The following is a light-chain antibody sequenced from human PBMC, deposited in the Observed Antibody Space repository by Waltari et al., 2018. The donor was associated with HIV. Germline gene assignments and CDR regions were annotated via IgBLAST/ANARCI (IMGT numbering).Light chain of an antibody. V-gene: IGLV1-47*01. CDR2: RNN. Sequence: QSVLPQPPSASGTPGQRVTISCSGSRSNIGSKYVYWYQQLPGTAPKLLIYRNNQRPSGVPDRFSGSKSGTSASLAISGLRSEDEADYHCTAWDDSLSGVVFGGGTKLTVL. CDR1: RSNIGSKY. J-gene: IGLJ2*01. CDR3: TAWDDSLSGVV.